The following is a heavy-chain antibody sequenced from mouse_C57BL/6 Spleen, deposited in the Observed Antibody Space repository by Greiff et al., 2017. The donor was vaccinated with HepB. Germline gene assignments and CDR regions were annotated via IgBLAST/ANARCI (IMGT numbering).Heavy chain of an antibody. CDR1: GYTFTNYW. V-gene: IGHV1-63*01. D-gene: IGHD2-3*01. J-gene: IGHJ3*01. CDR2: IYPGGGYT. Sequence: VQLQESGAELVRPGTSVKMSCKASGYTFTNYWLGWAKQRPGHGLEWIGDIYPGGGYTNYNEKFKGKAILTADKSSSTAYMQFCSLTSVDSAIYYCARSNDGYPRSAWFAYWGQGTLVTVSA. CDR3: ARSNDGYPRSAWFAY.